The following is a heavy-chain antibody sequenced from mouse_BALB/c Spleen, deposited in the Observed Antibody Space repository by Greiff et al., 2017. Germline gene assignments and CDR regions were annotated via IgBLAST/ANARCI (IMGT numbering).Heavy chain of an antibody. V-gene: IGHV5-12-1*01. J-gene: IGHJ4*01. CDR3: ARQGLRLRGAMDY. CDR1: GFAFSSYD. Sequence: EVMLVESGGGLVKPGGSLKLSCAASGFAFSSYDMSWVRQTPEKRLEWVAYISSGGGSTYYPDTVKGRFTISRDNAKNTLYLQMSSLKSEDTAMYYCARQGLRLRGAMDYWGQGTSVTVSS. CDR2: ISSGGGST. D-gene: IGHD1-2*01.